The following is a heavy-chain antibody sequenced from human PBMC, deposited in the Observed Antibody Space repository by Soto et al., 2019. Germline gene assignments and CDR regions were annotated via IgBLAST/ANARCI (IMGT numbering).Heavy chain of an antibody. CDR1: GFTFSSYW. D-gene: IGHD3-10*01. J-gene: IGHJ5*02. V-gene: IGHV3-7*02. Sequence: EVQLVESGGGLVQPGGSLRLSCAASGFTFSSYWMSWVRQAPGKGLEWVANIKQDGSEKYYVDSVTGRFTISSDNAKNALYLQMNSLRAEDTDVYYCAYRSGQRFDPWGQGTLVTV. CDR2: IKQDGSEK. CDR3: AYRSGQRFDP.